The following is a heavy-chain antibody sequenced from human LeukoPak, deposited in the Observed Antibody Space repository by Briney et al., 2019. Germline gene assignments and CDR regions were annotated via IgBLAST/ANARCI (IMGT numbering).Heavy chain of an antibody. J-gene: IGHJ4*02. CDR1: GGSFSGYY. CDR3: ARSPDSSGYLPPFDY. Sequence: SETLSLTCAVYGGSFSGYYWSWIRQPPGKGLEWIGEINHSGSTNYNPSLKSRVTISVDTSKNQFSLKLSSVTAADAAVYYCARSPDSSGYLPPFDYWGQGTLVTVSS. CDR2: INHSGST. D-gene: IGHD3-22*01. V-gene: IGHV4-34*01.